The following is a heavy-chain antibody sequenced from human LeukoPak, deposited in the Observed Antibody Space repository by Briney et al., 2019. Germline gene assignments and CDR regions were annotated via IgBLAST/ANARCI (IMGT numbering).Heavy chain of an antibody. CDR2: ISSSSSYI. J-gene: IGHJ5*02. Sequence: GESLRLSCAASGFTFSSYWMHWVRQAPGKGLEWVSSISSSSSYIYYADSVKGRFTISRDNAKNSLYLQMNSLRAEDTAVYYCARDGTILWFGELNWFDPWGQGTLVTVSS. V-gene: IGHV3-21*01. D-gene: IGHD3-10*01. CDR3: ARDGTILWFGELNWFDP. CDR1: GFTFSSYW.